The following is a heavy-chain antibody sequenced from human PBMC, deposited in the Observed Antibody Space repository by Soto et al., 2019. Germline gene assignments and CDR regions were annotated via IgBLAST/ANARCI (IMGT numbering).Heavy chain of an antibody. CDR3: TTDSYITSIIVRFDY. CDR2: VKSKNDGGTT. J-gene: IGHJ4*01. V-gene: IGHV3-15*07. CDR1: GFTFSNAW. Sequence: EVHLVESGGGLVKPGGSLRLSCAASGFTFSNAWINWVRQAPGKGLEWVGRVKSKNDGGTTDFPAPVKGRFAISRDDYKNMVYLEMNSLQTEDTAIYYCTTDSYITSIIVRFDYWGYGTLVTVSS. D-gene: IGHD3-22*01.